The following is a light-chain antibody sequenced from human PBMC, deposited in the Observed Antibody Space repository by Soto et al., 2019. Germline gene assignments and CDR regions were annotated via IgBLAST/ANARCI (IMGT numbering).Light chain of an antibody. CDR3: QHYNNWPPWT. Sequence: EILMTQSPATLSVSPGERATLSCRASQSVSSNVAWYQHKPGQAPRLLIYAASTRATGIPARFSGSGSGTEFILTISSLQSEDFAVYYCQHYNNWPPWTFGQGSKVEIK. V-gene: IGKV3-15*01. J-gene: IGKJ1*01. CDR1: QSVSSN. CDR2: AAS.